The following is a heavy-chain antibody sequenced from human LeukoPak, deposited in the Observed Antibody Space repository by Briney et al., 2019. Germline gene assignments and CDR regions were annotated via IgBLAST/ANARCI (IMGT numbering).Heavy chain of an antibody. Sequence: SVKVSCKASGGTFSSYAISWVRQAPGQGLEWMGRIIPIFGTANYAQKFQGRVTITTDESTSTAYMELSRLRSDDTAVYYCARDRIAVADYWGQGTLVTVSS. CDR3: ARDRIAVADY. D-gene: IGHD6-19*01. CDR2: IIPIFGTA. V-gene: IGHV1-69*05. J-gene: IGHJ4*02. CDR1: GGTFSSYA.